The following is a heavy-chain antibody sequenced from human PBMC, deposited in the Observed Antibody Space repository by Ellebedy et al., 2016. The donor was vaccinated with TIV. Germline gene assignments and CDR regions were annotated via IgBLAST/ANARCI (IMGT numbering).Heavy chain of an antibody. CDR1: GYTFTSYD. CDR2: MNPNSGNT. CDR3: ARGPLRDGEYRRGSMDV. Sequence: ASVKVSXKASGYTFTSYDINWVRQATGQGLEWMGWMNPNSGNTGYAQKFQGRVTMTRNTSISTAYMELSSLRSEDTAVYYCARGPLRDGEYRRGSMDVWGQGTTVTVSS. J-gene: IGHJ6*02. V-gene: IGHV1-8*01. D-gene: IGHD4-17*01.